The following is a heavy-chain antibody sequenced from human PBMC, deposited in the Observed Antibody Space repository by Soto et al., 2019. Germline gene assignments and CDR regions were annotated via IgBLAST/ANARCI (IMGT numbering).Heavy chain of an antibody. CDR3: ARENGGSYWFLGPWFDSGAEPDF. V-gene: IGHV3-30-3*01. Sequence: RLSSAASGVSVSSYAMPVVRQAPGKGLEWAAVISYDGSNKYYADSVKGRFTISRDNSKNTLYLQMNSLRAEDTAVYYCARENGGSYWFLGPWFDSGAEPDFWGQGTMVTVSS. CDR2: ISYDGSNK. J-gene: IGHJ3*01. D-gene: IGHD1-26*01. CDR1: GVSVSSYA.